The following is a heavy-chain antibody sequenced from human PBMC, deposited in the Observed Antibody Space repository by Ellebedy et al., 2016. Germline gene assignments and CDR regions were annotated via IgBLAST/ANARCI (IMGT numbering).Heavy chain of an antibody. CDR1: GGSFSGYY. CDR2: INHSGST. V-gene: IGHV4-34*01. Sequence: SETLSLXXAVYGGSFSGYYWSWIRQPPGKGLEWIGEINHSGSTNYNPSLKSRVTISVDTSKNQFSLKLSSVTAADTAVYYCARGRVLGPGVGTWGQGTLVTVSS. J-gene: IGHJ5*02. D-gene: IGHD3-16*01. CDR3: ARGRVLGPGVGT.